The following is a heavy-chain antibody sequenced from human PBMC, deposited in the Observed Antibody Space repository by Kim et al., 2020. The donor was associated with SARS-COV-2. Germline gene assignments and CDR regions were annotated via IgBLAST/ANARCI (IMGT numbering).Heavy chain of an antibody. CDR2: IYPGDSDT. Sequence: GESLKISCKGSGYRFSTYWIGWVRQMPGKGLECMGIIYPGDSDTRYSPSFRGQVTISADKSISTAYLQWSSLKASDTAMFYCARLGTDDRDGYNQNYNAFDIWGQGTMVTVSS. J-gene: IGHJ3*02. CDR3: ARLGTDDRDGYNQNYNAFDI. V-gene: IGHV5-51*01. CDR1: GYRFSTYW. D-gene: IGHD5-12*01.